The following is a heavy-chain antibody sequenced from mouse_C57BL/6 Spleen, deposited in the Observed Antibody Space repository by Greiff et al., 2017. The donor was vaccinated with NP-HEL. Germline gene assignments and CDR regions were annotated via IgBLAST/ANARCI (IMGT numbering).Heavy chain of an antibody. CDR1: GYTFTSYW. Sequence: VQLQQSGAELVKPGASVKMSCKASGYTFTSYWITWVKQRPGQGLEWIGDINPGSGSTNYNEKFKGKATLTVDTSSSTAYMPLSSLASEDSAVCAGARKEDGHYLDYWGQGTTLTVSS. CDR3: ARKEDGHYLDY. D-gene: IGHD1-2*01. J-gene: IGHJ2*01. V-gene: IGHV1-55*01. CDR2: INPGSGST.